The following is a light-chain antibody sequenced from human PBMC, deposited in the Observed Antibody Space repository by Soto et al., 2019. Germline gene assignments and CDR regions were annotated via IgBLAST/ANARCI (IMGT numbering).Light chain of an antibody. J-gene: IGKJ3*01. Sequence: IVMTQSPATLSVSPGERATLFCRTSQSVSTNLAWYQQKPGQAPRLLIYGASTRATGIPARFSGSGSGTEFTLTISSLQSEDFAVYFCQQYNNWPTLTFGPGTKVDIK. CDR1: QSVSTN. CDR3: QQYNNWPTLT. CDR2: GAS. V-gene: IGKV3-15*01.